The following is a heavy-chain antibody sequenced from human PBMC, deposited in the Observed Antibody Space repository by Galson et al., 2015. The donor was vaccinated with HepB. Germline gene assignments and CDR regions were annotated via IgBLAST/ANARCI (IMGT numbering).Heavy chain of an antibody. D-gene: IGHD2-21*01. CDR3: ATRGILWWGKIAFDI. Sequence: SVKVSCKVSGYTLTELSVHWVRQAPGKGLEWMGGFDPEDGETIYAQKFQGRVTMTEDTSTDTAYMELSSLRSEDTAVYYCATRGILWWGKIAFDIWGQGTVVTVSS. CDR2: FDPEDGET. V-gene: IGHV1-24*01. CDR1: GYTLTELS. J-gene: IGHJ3*02.